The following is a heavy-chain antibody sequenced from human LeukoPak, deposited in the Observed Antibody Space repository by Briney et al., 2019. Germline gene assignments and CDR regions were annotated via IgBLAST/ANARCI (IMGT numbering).Heavy chain of an antibody. V-gene: IGHV1-69*13. J-gene: IGHJ4*02. CDR2: IIPIFGTP. Sequence: GASVKVSCKASGYTFTSYAMNWVRQAPGQGLEWMGGIIPIFGTPNYAQKFQGRVTITADESTSTAYMELSSLRSEDTAVYYCARGWLAENTVVTPYNYWGQGTLVTVSS. D-gene: IGHD4-23*01. CDR1: GYTFTSYA. CDR3: ARGWLAENTVVTPYNY.